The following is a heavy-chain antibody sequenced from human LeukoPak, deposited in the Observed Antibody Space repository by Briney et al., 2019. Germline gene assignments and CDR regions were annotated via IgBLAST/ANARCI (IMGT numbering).Heavy chain of an antibody. J-gene: IGHJ6*02. CDR1: GFPFSSYW. CDR3: ASDSPYYGMDV. CDR2: INSDGSVT. V-gene: IGHV3-74*01. Sequence: GGSLRLSCAASGFPFSSYWMHWVRQVPGKGLLWVSRINSDGSVTIYADSVRGRFTISRDNAKNTLYLQMSGLRVEDTAVYHCASDSPYYGMDVWGQGTTVIVSS.